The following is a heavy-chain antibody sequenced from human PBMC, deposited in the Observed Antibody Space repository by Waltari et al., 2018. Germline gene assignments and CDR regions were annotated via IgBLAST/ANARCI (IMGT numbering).Heavy chain of an antibody. CDR1: GDSVSSGPYF. J-gene: IGHJ5*02. V-gene: IGHV4-39*07. CDR3: ARDRSGTINSFDP. CDR2: MFYSGTT. D-gene: IGHD1-26*01. Sequence: HLQLQESGPRLVKPAETLSLTCTVSGDSVSSGPYFWAWLRQPPGKGLEWLGSMFYSGTTYHNSSLKSRVTISVDTSKNQVSLQLKSVTAADTAVYFCARDRSGTINSFDPWGRGTLVTVSS.